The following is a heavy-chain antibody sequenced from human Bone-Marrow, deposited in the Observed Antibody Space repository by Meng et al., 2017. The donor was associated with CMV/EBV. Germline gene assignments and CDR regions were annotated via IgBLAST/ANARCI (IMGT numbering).Heavy chain of an antibody. Sequence: SVKVSCKASGGTFSSYAISWVRQAPGQGLEWMGGIIPIFGTANYAQKFQGRVTITTDESTSTAYMELSSLRSEDTAVYYCARDEVVPAAIMGYNWNYIDYWGQGTLVTVSS. CDR3: ARDEVVPAAIMGYNWNYIDY. CDR2: IIPIFGTA. CDR1: GGTFSSYA. D-gene: IGHD2-2*02. J-gene: IGHJ4*02. V-gene: IGHV1-69*05.